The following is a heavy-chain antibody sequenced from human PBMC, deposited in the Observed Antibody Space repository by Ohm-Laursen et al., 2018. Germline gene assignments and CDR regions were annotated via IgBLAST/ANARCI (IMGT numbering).Heavy chain of an antibody. CDR2: ISSSGTTI. J-gene: IGHJ6*02. CDR3: ARVLVAATTPGYYYYGMDV. D-gene: IGHD2-15*01. V-gene: IGHV3-11*04. CDR1: GFTFSDYY. Sequence: SLRLSCAASGFTFSDYYMNWIRQAPGKGLEWVSYISSSGTTIYYADSVKGRFTISRDNAKNSLYLQMNSLRAEDTAVYYCARVLVAATTPGYYYYGMDVWGQGTTVTVSS.